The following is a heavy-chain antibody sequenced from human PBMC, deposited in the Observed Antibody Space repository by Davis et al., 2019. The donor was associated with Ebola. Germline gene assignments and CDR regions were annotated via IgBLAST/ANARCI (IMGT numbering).Heavy chain of an antibody. CDR2: INPNSGGT. CDR3: ARDLWFRADAFDI. Sequence: AASVKVSCKASGYTFTGYYMHWVRQAPGQGLEWMGWINPNSGGTNYAQKFQGWVTMTRDTSISTAYMELSSLRSEDTAVYYCARDLWFRADAFDIWGQGTMVTVSS. CDR1: GYTFTGYY. D-gene: IGHD3-10*01. V-gene: IGHV1-2*04. J-gene: IGHJ3*02.